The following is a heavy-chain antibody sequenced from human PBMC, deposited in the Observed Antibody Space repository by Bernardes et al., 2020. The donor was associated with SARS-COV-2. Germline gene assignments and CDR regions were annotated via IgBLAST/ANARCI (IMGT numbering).Heavy chain of an antibody. Sequence: SVKVSCKASGGTFSSYSFSWVRQAPGQGLEWMGRIIPILGIANYAQKFQGRVTITADKSTSTAYMELSSLTSEDTAVYYCARANRFLEWLSADYWGQGTLVTVSS. D-gene: IGHD3-3*01. V-gene: IGHV1-69*04. CDR2: IIPILGIA. CDR3: ARANRFLEWLSADY. J-gene: IGHJ4*02. CDR1: GGTFSSYS.